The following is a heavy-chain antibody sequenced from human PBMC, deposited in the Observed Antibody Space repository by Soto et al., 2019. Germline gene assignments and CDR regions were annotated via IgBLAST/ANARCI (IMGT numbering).Heavy chain of an antibody. D-gene: IGHD3-16*02. Sequence: EVQLVESGGGLVQPGGSLRLSCAASGFTFSSYWMSWVRQAPGKGLEWVANIKQDGSEKYYVDSVKGRFTISRDNAKNSLYLQMNSLRAEDTAVYYCARVGDYIWGSYRLDYWGQGTLVTVSS. J-gene: IGHJ4*02. V-gene: IGHV3-7*01. CDR3: ARVGDYIWGSYRLDY. CDR1: GFTFSSYW. CDR2: IKQDGSEK.